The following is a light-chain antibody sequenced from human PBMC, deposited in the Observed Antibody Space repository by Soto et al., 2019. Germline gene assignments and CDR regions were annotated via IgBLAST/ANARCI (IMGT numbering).Light chain of an antibody. CDR2: GAS. CDR3: QQYNNWRMYT. V-gene: IGKV3-15*01. J-gene: IGKJ2*01. Sequence: IVMTQSPATLSVSPGERATLSCRASQSVSSNLAWYQQKPGQAPRLLIYGASTRATGIPARFSGSGSGTEFTLTISSLQSEDFAVYYCQQYNNWRMYTFGQGTKLEIK. CDR1: QSVSSN.